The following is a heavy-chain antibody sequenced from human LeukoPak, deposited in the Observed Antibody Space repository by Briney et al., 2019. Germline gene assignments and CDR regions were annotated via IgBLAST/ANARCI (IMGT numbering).Heavy chain of an antibody. Sequence: GGSLRLSCAASGFTFGTYGMHWVRQAPGKGLEWVAVISSDGRSQFYGDSVKGRFTISRDSSKNTLYLEMNSLRAEDTAVYYCAKDLYSSGWYWSFDYWGQGTLVTVSS. CDR2: ISSDGRSQ. CDR1: GFTFGTYG. CDR3: AKDLYSSGWYWSFDY. V-gene: IGHV3-30*18. J-gene: IGHJ4*02. D-gene: IGHD6-19*01.